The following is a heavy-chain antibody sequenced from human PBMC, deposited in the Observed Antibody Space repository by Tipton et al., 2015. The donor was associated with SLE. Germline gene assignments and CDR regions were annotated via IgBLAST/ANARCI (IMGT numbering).Heavy chain of an antibody. CDR3: AKQFVDV. V-gene: IGHV3-13*01. CDR1: GFTFSNYD. Sequence: LRLSCAASGFTFSNYDFHWVRQATGKGLEWVSAIGRGFDTYYPASVKGRFTISRENAKNSLYLEMNSLRAEDTAVYYCAKQFVDVWGQGTMVIVSS. D-gene: IGHD5-24*01. J-gene: IGHJ3*01. CDR2: IGRGFDT.